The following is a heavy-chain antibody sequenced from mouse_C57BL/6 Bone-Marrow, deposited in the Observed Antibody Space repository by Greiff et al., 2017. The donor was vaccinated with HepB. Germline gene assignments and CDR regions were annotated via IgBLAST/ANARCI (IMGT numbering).Heavy chain of an antibody. J-gene: IGHJ4*01. V-gene: IGHV1-15*01. CDR2: IDPETGGT. D-gene: IGHD1-1*01. CDR1: GYTFTDYE. Sequence: QVQLQQSGAELVRPGASVTLSCKASGYTFTDYEMHWVKQTPVHGLEWIGAIDPETGGTAYNQKFKGKAILTADKSSSTAYMELRSLTSEDSAVYFCARKSITTVVEDYYAMDYWGQGTSVTVSS. CDR3: ARKSITTVVEDYYAMDY.